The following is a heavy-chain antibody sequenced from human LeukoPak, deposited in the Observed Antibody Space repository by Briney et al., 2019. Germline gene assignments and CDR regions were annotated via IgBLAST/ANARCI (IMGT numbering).Heavy chain of an antibody. Sequence: GGSLRLSCAASGFTFSTYGMHWVRQAPGKGLEWVAFIRYDGSNKYYADSVKGRFTISRDNSKNTLYLQMNSLRAEDTAVYYCARGSSSWYKLFDYWGQGTLVTVSS. CDR2: IRYDGSNK. V-gene: IGHV3-30*02. CDR1: GFTFSTYG. J-gene: IGHJ4*02. CDR3: ARGSSSWYKLFDY. D-gene: IGHD6-13*01.